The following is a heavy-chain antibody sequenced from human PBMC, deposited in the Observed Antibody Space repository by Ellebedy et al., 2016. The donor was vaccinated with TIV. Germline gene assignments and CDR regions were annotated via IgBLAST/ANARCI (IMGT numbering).Heavy chain of an antibody. D-gene: IGHD3-22*01. V-gene: IGHV3-23*05. J-gene: IGHJ3*02. CDR2: INSRGTGT. CDR3: ARTPYDSSGYYSRTFDI. Sequence: GGSLRLSCAASGFPFSTYAMSWVRQAPGKGLEWASAINSRGTGTYYVDSVKGRFTISRDNSKNTLYLQMNSLRAEDTAVYYCARTPYDSSGYYSRTFDIWGQGTMVTVSP. CDR1: GFPFSTYA.